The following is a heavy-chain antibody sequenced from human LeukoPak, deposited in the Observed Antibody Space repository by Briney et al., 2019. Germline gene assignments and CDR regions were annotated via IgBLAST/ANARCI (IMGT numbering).Heavy chain of an antibody. J-gene: IGHJ6*03. CDR1: GYTFTGYY. Sequence: ASVKVSCKASGYTFTGYYMHWVRQAPGQGLEWMGWINPNSGGTNYAQKFQGRVTMTRDTSISTAYMELSRLRSDDTAVYYCARDFRYSDYASSTGSYYYYYMDVWGKGTTVTVSS. D-gene: IGHD4-11*01. CDR3: ARDFRYSDYASSTGSYYYYYMDV. V-gene: IGHV1-2*02. CDR2: INPNSGGT.